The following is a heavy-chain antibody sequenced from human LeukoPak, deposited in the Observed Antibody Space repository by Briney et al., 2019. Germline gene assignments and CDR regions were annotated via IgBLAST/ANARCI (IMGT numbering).Heavy chain of an antibody. CDR1: GGSISNDY. CDR3: ARDPGNYDFWSGYSTYYYYYMDV. Sequence: SETLSLTCTVSGGSISNDYWNWIRQPPGKGLEWIGFVYYSGSTNYNPSLESRVTISVDTSKNQFSLKLSSVTAADTAVYYCARDPGNYDFWSGYSTYYYYYMDVWGKGTTVTVSS. V-gene: IGHV4-59*12. CDR2: VYYSGST. J-gene: IGHJ6*03. D-gene: IGHD3-3*01.